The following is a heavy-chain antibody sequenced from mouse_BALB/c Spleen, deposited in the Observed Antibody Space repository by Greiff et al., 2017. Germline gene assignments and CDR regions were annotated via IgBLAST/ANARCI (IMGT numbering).Heavy chain of an antibody. CDR1: GFTFSSFG. CDR3: ARGGIYYDYDGGVWYFDV. CDR2: ISSGSSTI. D-gene: IGHD2-4*01. Sequence: DVHLVESGGGLVQPGGSRKLSCAASGFTFSSFGMHWVRQAPEKGLEWVAYISSGSSTIYYADTVKGRFTISRDNPKNTLFLQMTSLRSEDTAMYYCARGGIYYDYDGGVWYFDVWGAGTTVTVAS. V-gene: IGHV5-17*02. J-gene: IGHJ1*01.